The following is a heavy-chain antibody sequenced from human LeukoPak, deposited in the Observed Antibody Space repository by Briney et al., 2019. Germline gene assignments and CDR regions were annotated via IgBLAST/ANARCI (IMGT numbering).Heavy chain of an antibody. J-gene: IGHJ5*02. CDR1: GFTLNKYW. Sequence: GGSLRLSCEASGFTLNKYWMHWVRQAPGKGLVWVSRITGDGSDIAYADSVKGRCTVSRDDAKNILFLQMTSLRVEDTAIYYCARDAYTTTSNWLDPWGQGTLVTVSS. CDR3: ARDAYTTTSNWLDP. CDR2: ITGDGSDI. V-gene: IGHV3-74*01. D-gene: IGHD4-17*01.